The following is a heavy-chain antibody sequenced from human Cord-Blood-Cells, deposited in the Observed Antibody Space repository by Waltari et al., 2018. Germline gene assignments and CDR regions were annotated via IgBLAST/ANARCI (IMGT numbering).Heavy chain of an antibody. Sequence: EVQLLESVVGLVQPGGPLRLSCAASGCTLRSYAMSCPRQAPGKGLEWVSAISGSGGSTYYADSVKGRFTISRDNSKNTLYLQMNRLRAEDTAVYYCAKDLLPGWGYYFDYWGQGTLVTVSS. J-gene: IGHJ4*02. V-gene: IGHV3-23*01. D-gene: IGHD7-27*01. CDR2: ISGSGGST. CDR1: GCTLRSYA. CDR3: AKDLLPGWGYYFDY.